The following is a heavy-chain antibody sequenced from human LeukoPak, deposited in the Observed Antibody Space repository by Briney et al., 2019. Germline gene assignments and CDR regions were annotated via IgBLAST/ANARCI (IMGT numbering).Heavy chain of an antibody. CDR1: GFTFSDYY. V-gene: IGHV3-11*06. J-gene: IGHJ6*02. D-gene: IGHD2-15*01. CDR3: ARVNCSGGSCFGSGGMYV. CDR2: ISSSSSYT. Sequence: PGGSLRLSCAASGFTFSDYYMSWIRQAPGKGLEWVSYISSSSSYTNYADSVKGRFTISRDNAKNSLYLQMNSLRAEDTAVYYCARVNCSGGSCFGSGGMYVWGQGGTVTVSS.